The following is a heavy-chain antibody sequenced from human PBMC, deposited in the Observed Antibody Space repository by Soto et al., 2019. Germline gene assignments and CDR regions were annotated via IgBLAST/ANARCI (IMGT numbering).Heavy chain of an antibody. V-gene: IGHV1-3*01. Sequence: XSVKVACKASGYSFTSYAMHWVRQAPGQRLEWMGWINAGNGNTKYSQKFQGRVTITRDTSTTTAYMELSSLRSDDTAIYYCASPDSFYSYALVVWGQGTTVTVSS. D-gene: IGHD3-3*01. CDR1: GYSFTSYA. CDR2: INAGNGNT. CDR3: ASPDSFYSYALVV. J-gene: IGHJ6*02.